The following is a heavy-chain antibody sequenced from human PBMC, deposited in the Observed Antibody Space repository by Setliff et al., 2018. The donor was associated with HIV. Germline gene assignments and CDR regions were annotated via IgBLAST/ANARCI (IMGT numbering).Heavy chain of an antibody. J-gene: IGHJ3*01. V-gene: IGHV4-38-2*01. CDR1: GYSINSGYY. Sequence: SETLSLTCAVSGYSINSGYYWGWIRQPPGKGLEWIGNIYHSGNTYYNPSLKSRVTISVDTSKNQFSLKLTSVTAADTAVYYCARAPPGIQNDAFDVWGQGTMVTVSS. CDR3: ARAPPGIQNDAFDV. CDR2: IYHSGNT.